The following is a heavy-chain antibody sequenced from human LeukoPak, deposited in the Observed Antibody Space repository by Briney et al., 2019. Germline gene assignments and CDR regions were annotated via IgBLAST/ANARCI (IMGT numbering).Heavy chain of an antibody. CDR3: ARDLGLALYYYYMDV. V-gene: IGHV1-2*02. Sequence: GASVKVSCKASGYTFTGYYMHWVRQAPGQGLEWMGWINPNSGGTNFAQKFQGRVTMTRDTSISTAYMELSRLRSDDTAVYYCARDLGLALYYYYMDVWGKGTTVTVSS. D-gene: IGHD3-10*01. CDR2: INPNSGGT. CDR1: GYTFTGYY. J-gene: IGHJ6*03.